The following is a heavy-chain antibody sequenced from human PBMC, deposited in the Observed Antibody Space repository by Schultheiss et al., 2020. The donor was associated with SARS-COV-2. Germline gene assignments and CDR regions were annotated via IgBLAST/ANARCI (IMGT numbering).Heavy chain of an antibody. V-gene: IGHV3-53*01. J-gene: IGHJ6*02. CDR3: ARDMVQSSYYYYGMDV. CDR2: IYSCGST. D-gene: IGHD3-10*01. Sequence: GGSLRLSCAASGFTFSSYGMHWVRQAPGKGLEWVSVIYSCGSTYYADSVKGRFTISRDNSKNTLYLQMNSLRAEDTAVYYCARDMVQSSYYYYGMDVWGQGTTVTVSS. CDR1: GFTFSSYG.